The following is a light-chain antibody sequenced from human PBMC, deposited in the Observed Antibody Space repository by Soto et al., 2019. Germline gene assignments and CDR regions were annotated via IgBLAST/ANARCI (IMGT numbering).Light chain of an antibody. CDR2: AAS. J-gene: IGKJ4*01. V-gene: IGKV1-39*01. CDR1: QSISSY. Sequence: DIQVTQSPSSLSASVVDRVTITCRASQSISSYLNWFQQKPGKAPNLLIYAASSLQGGVPSRFSASGSGTDFTLTISSLHPEDFATYYCQQSNSAPLTFGGGTKVDIK. CDR3: QQSNSAPLT.